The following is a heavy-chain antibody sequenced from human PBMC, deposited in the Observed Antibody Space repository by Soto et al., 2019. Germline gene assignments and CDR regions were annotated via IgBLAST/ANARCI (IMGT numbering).Heavy chain of an antibody. CDR2: INHSGST. Sequence: SETLSLTCAVYGGSFSGYYRSWIRQPPGKGLEWIGEINHSGSTNYNPSLKSRVTISVDTSKNQFSLKLSSVTAADTAVYYCASRYIGTFRDYYGMDVWGQGTTVTVSS. D-gene: IGHD3-16*02. CDR1: GGSFSGYY. V-gene: IGHV4-34*01. J-gene: IGHJ6*02. CDR3: ASRYIGTFRDYYGMDV.